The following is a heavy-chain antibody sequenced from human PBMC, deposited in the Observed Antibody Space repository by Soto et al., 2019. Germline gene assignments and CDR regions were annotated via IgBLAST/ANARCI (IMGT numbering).Heavy chain of an antibody. D-gene: IGHD5-18*01. CDR1: GGSISGYY. J-gene: IGHJ6*04. Sequence: SETLSLTCAVYGGSISGYYWSWIRQPPGKGLEWIGEINHSGSTNYNPSLKSRVTISVDTSKNQFSLKLSSVTAADTAVYYCASRGYSYGYYYYYGMDVWGEGTTVTVSS. CDR2: INHSGST. V-gene: IGHV4-34*01. CDR3: ASRGYSYGYYYYYGMDV.